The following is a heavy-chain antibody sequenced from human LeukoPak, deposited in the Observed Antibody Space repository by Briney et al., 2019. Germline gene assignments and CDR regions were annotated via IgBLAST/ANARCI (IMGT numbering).Heavy chain of an antibody. CDR3: TKGRGI. V-gene: IGHV4-61*09. J-gene: IGHJ4*02. CDR1: GGSISSGFYD. CDR2: IYTSKSM. Sequence: PSETLSLTCTVSGGSISSGFYDWYWIRQPAGKGLEWIGHIYTSKSMNYNPSLKSRVTISVDTSKNQFSLKLTSVTAADTAVYYCTKGRGIWGQGTRVTVSS. D-gene: IGHD3-10*01.